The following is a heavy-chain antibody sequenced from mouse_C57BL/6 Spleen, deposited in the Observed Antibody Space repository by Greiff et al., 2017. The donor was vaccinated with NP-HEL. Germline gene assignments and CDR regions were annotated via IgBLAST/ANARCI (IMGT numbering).Heavy chain of an antibody. D-gene: IGHD4-1*01. Sequence: EVQLVESGGDLVKPGGSLKLSCAASGFTFSSYGMSWVRQTPDKRLEWVAPISSGGSYTYYPDSVKGRFTISRDNAKNTLYLQMSSLKSEDTAMYYCARQGAGTGDYWGQGTTLTVSS. CDR3: ARQGAGTGDY. J-gene: IGHJ2*01. V-gene: IGHV5-6*01. CDR2: ISSGGSYT. CDR1: GFTFSSYG.